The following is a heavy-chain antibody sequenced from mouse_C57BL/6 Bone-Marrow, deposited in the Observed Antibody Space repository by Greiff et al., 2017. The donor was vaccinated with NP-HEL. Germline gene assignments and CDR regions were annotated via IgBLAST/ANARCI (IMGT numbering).Heavy chain of an antibody. D-gene: IGHD3-2*02. CDR3: AVTAQWFAY. V-gene: IGHV5-17*01. CDR2: ISSGSSTI. CDR1: GFTFSDYG. J-gene: IGHJ3*01. Sequence: EVKLMESGGGLVKPGGSLKLSCAASGFTFSDYGMHWVRQAPGKGLEWVAYISSGSSTIYYADTVKGRCTISRDNAKNTLFLQMTSLRSEDTAMYYCAVTAQWFAYGGQGTLVTVSA.